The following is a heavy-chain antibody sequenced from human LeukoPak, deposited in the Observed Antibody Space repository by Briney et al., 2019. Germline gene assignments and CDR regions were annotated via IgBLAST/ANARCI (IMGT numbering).Heavy chain of an antibody. J-gene: IGHJ1*01. CDR1: GSTFSDYY. CDR2: ISSSGSTI. V-gene: IGHV3-11*01. CDR3: AGYCSGGSCFAEYFQH. Sequence: GGSLRLSCAASGSTFSDYYMCWIRQAPGKGLEWVSYISSSGSTIYYADSVKGRFTISRDNAKNSLYLQMNSLRAEDTAVYYCAGYCSGGSCFAEYFQHWGQGTLVTVSS. D-gene: IGHD2-15*01.